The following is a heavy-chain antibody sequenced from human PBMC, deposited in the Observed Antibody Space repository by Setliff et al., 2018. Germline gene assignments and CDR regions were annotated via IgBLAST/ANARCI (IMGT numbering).Heavy chain of an antibody. CDR1: GYSISSGYY. Sequence: SETLSLTCTVSGYSISSGYYWSWIRQPAGKGLEWIGRIYTSGSTNYNPSLKSRVTMSVDTSKNQFSLKLSSVTAADTAVYYCAKRQWLLSTIDYWGQGTLVTVSS. CDR3: AKRQWLLSTIDY. V-gene: IGHV4-4*07. J-gene: IGHJ4*02. CDR2: IYTSGST. D-gene: IGHD6-19*01.